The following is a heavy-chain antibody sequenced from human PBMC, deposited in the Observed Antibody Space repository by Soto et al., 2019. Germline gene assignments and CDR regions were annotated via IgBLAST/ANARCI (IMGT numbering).Heavy chain of an antibody. Sequence: QVQLVQSGAEEKKPGASVKVSCKASGYTFTSYAMHWVRQAPGQRLEWIGWINAGNGNTKYSQNFQGRVTITRDTSASPAYMELSSLRSEDTAVYYCARGGALGYCSGGSCLPQDYWGQGTLVTVSS. J-gene: IGHJ4*02. CDR3: ARGGALGYCSGGSCLPQDY. CDR1: GYTFTSYA. CDR2: INAGNGNT. D-gene: IGHD2-15*01. V-gene: IGHV1-3*05.